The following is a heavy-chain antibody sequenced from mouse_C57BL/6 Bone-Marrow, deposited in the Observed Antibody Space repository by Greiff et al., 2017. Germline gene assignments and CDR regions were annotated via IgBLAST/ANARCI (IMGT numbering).Heavy chain of an antibody. CDR3: AKLGLSHWYFDV. CDR2: IWRGGST. Sequence: VQLQQSGPGLVQPSQSLSITCTVSGFSLTSYGVHWVRQSPGKGLEWLGVIWRGGSTDYNAAFMSRLSITEDNSQSQVFFKMNSLQADDTAIYYCAKLGLSHWYFDVWGTGTTVTVSS. J-gene: IGHJ1*03. CDR1: GFSLTSYG. V-gene: IGHV2-5*01.